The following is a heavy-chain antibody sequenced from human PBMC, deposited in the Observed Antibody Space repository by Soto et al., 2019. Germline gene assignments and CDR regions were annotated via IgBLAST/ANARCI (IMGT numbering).Heavy chain of an antibody. CDR2: IYYSGST. J-gene: IGHJ4*02. V-gene: IGHV4-31*03. CDR3: ARAGDSSGFFPYYFDY. CDR1: GGSISSGGYY. Sequence: SETLSLTCTVSGGSISSGGYYWSWIRQHPGKGLEWIGYIYYSGSTYYNPSLKSRVTISVDTSKNQFSLKLSSVTAADTAVYYCARAGDSSGFFPYYFDYWGQGTLVTVSS. D-gene: IGHD3-22*01.